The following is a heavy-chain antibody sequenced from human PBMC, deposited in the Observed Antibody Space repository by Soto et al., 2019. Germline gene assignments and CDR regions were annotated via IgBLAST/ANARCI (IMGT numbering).Heavy chain of an antibody. V-gene: IGHV1-69*13. J-gene: IGHJ5*02. D-gene: IGHD3-10*01. CDR2: IIPIFGTA. CDR3: ARYGSVTGKWFDP. Sequence: SVKVSCKASGGTFSSYAISWVRQAPGQGLEWMGGIIPIFGTANYAQKFQGRVTITADESTSTAYMELSSLRSEDTAVYYCARYGSVTGKWFDPWGQGTMVTVSA. CDR1: GGTFSSYA.